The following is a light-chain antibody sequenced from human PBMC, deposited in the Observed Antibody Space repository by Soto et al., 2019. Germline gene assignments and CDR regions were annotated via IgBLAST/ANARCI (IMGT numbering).Light chain of an antibody. CDR3: QQYSSSSPT. Sequence: DIQMTQSPSTLSASVGDRVTITCRASQSISSWLAWYQQKPGKAPKLLIYGASSLESGVPSRFSGSGSVTYFTLTIDSLQPDDFATYYCQQYSSSSPTFGQGTKLEI. J-gene: IGKJ2*01. CDR1: QSISSW. CDR2: GAS. V-gene: IGKV1-5*01.